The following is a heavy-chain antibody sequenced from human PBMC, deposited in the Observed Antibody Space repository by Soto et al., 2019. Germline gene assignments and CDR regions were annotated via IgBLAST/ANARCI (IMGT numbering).Heavy chain of an antibody. J-gene: IGHJ6*03. Sequence: GASVKVSCKASGGTFSSYTISWVRQAPGQGLEWMGRIIPILGIANYAQKFQGRVTITADKSTSTAYMELSSLRSEDTAVYYCAGGTHCSSTSCYPYYMDVWGKGTTVTVSS. CDR3: AGGTHCSSTSCYPYYMDV. V-gene: IGHV1-69*02. CDR2: IIPILGIA. D-gene: IGHD2-2*01. CDR1: GGTFSSYT.